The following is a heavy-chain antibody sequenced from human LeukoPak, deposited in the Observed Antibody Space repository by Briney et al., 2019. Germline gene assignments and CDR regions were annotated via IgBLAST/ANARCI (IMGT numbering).Heavy chain of an antibody. CDR1: GFTFSSYG. D-gene: IGHD4-11*01. Sequence: PGGSLRLSCAASGFTFSSYGMHWVRQAPGNGLEWVAVIWYDGSNKYYADSVKGRFTISRDNSKNTLYLQMNSLRAEDTAVYYCARDNAYSNSIPDYWGQGTLVTVSS. J-gene: IGHJ4*02. V-gene: IGHV3-33*01. CDR3: ARDNAYSNSIPDY. CDR2: IWYDGSNK.